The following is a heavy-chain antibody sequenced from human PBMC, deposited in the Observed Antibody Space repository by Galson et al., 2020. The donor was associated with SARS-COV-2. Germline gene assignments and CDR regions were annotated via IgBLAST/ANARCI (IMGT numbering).Heavy chain of an antibody. Sequence: TGGSLRLSCAASGFTFSNCWMSWVRQVPGKGLEWVANIKQDATEKHYVDSVKGRFIISRDNTKNSLYLQMNSLRAEDTAIYYCAKERGILRFLEWPSGDYAMDVWGQGTTVTVSS. J-gene: IGHJ6*02. CDR1: GFTFSNCW. CDR2: IKQDATEK. V-gene: IGHV3-7*03. D-gene: IGHD3-3*01. CDR3: AKERGILRFLEWPSGDYAMDV.